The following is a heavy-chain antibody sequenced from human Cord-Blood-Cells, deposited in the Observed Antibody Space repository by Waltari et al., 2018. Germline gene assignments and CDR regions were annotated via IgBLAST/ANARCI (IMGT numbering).Heavy chain of an antibody. CDR2: IYYSGST. D-gene: IGHD5-18*01. CDR3: ARAGYSYGYFDY. J-gene: IGHJ4*02. CDR1: VGSISSSSYY. V-gene: IGHV4-39*01. Sequence: HLHLQESGPGLVKPSETLSLTCPVPVGSISSSSYYWGWIRQPPGTGLGWIGSIYYSGSTYYNPSLKRRVTISVDTSKNQFSLKLSSVTAADTAVYYCARAGYSYGYFDYWGQGTLVTVSS.